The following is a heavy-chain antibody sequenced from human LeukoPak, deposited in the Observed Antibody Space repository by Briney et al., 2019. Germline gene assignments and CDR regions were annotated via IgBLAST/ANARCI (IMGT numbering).Heavy chain of an antibody. V-gene: IGHV4-34*01. Sequence: SSETLSLTCAVYGGSFSGYYWSWIRQPPGKGLEWIGEINHSGSTNYNPSLKSRVTISVDTSKNQFSLKLSSVTAADTAVYYCARRGHYYDSSGYFALDYYYYMDVWGKGTTVTVSS. CDR2: INHSGST. J-gene: IGHJ6*03. CDR3: ARRGHYYDSSGYFALDYYYYMDV. CDR1: GGSFSGYY. D-gene: IGHD3-22*01.